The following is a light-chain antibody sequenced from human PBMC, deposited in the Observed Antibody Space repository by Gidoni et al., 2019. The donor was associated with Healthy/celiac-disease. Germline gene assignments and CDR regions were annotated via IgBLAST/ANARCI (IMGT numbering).Light chain of an antibody. V-gene: IGKV3-11*01. CDR2: DAS. J-gene: IGKJ5*01. CDR3: QQRSNWPFSIT. Sequence: EIVLTQSPATLSLSPGERATLSCRASQSVSSYLAWYQQTPGQAPRLLSYDASNRATGIPARFSGSGSGTDFTLTISSLVPEDFVVYYCQQRSNWPFSITFGQXTRLEIK. CDR1: QSVSSY.